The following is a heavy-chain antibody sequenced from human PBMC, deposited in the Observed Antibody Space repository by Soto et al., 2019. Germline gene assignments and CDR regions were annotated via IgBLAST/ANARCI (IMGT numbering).Heavy chain of an antibody. V-gene: IGHV4-59*01. CDR2: IYYSGST. CDR1: GGSISSYY. Sequence: SETLSLTCTVSGGSISSYYWSWIRQPPGKGLERIGYIYYSGSTNYNPSLKSRVTISVDTSKNQFSLKLSSVTAADTAVYYCARDKVDSSGYYYLFDYWGQGTLVTVSS. D-gene: IGHD3-22*01. CDR3: ARDKVDSSGYYYLFDY. J-gene: IGHJ4*02.